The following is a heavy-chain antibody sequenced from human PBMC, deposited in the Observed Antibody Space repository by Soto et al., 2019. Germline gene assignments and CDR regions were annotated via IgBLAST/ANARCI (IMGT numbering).Heavy chain of an antibody. CDR2: ISISGAST. V-gene: IGHV3-23*01. Sequence: EVQLLESGGGLVQPGGSLRLSCAASGFTFSSHPMNWVRQAPVYGLQWVSAISISGASTAYRDSVRGRFTISRDNSKNTLFLQMDSLRAEDTAIYYCARVVGSCSGGSCQGVDPWGQGILVTVSS. J-gene: IGHJ5*02. CDR3: ARVVGSCSGGSCQGVDP. D-gene: IGHD2-15*01. CDR1: GFTFSSHP.